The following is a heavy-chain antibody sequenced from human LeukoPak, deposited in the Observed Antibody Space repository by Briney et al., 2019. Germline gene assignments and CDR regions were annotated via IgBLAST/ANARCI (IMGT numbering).Heavy chain of an antibody. D-gene: IGHD1-1*01. CDR3: ARVSNWNDFDY. Sequence: GGSLRLSCAASGFTFSDFWMSWVRQAPGKGLEWVANIKKDGSEKYYVDSVEGRFTISRDNAKNSLYLQMSSLRAEDTAVYYCARVSNWNDFDYWGQGTLVTVSS. J-gene: IGHJ4*02. V-gene: IGHV3-7*01. CDR1: GFTFSDFW. CDR2: IKKDGSEK.